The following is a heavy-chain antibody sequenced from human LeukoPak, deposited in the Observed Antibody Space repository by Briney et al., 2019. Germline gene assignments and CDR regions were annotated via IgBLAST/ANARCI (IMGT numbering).Heavy chain of an antibody. V-gene: IGHV1-2*02. CDR2: IDPKNGGT. CDR1: GYTFSDYY. CDR3: ARSRLSGSGSY. Sequence: ASVNVSCTASGYTFSDYYIHWVRQAPGQGLEWMGWIDPKNGGTKSAQKFQGRGAMTRDTSIRTSYMELSRMRSDDTAEYYCARSRLSGSGSYWGQGALVIVSS. D-gene: IGHD1-26*01. J-gene: IGHJ4*02.